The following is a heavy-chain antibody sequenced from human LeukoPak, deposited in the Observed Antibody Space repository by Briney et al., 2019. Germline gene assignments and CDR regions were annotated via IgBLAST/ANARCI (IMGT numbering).Heavy chain of an antibody. Sequence: GGSLRLSCAASGFTFSIYYMSWVRQTPGKGLEWVANIGQDGSEKHYVDSVKGRFTISRDNAKNSLYLQMNSLRAEDTAVYYCARDPTGNDAFDIWGQGTMVTVSS. D-gene: IGHD1-1*01. J-gene: IGHJ3*02. CDR3: ARDPTGNDAFDI. CDR2: IGQDGSEK. CDR1: GFTFSIYY. V-gene: IGHV3-7*05.